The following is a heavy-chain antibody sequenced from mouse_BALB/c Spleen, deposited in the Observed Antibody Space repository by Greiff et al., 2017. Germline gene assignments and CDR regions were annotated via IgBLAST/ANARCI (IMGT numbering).Heavy chain of an antibody. D-gene: IGHD4-1*01. V-gene: IGHV1-80*01. Sequence: QVQLKESGAELVRPGSSVKISCKASGYAFSSYWMNWVKQRPGQGLEWIGQIYPGDGDTNYNGKFKGKATLTADKSSSTAYMQLSSLTSEDSAVYFCAREGTNGAWFAYWGQGTLVTVSA. J-gene: IGHJ3*01. CDR1: GYAFSSYW. CDR2: IYPGDGDT. CDR3: AREGTNGAWFAY.